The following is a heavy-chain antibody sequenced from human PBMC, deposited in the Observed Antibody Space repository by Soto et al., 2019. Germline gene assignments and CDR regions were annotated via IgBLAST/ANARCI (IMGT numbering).Heavy chain of an antibody. J-gene: IGHJ4*02. Sequence: QVTLKESGPVLVNPTETLTLTCTVSGFSLSNARMGVSWIRQPPGKALEWLAHIFSNDEKSYSTSLKSRLTISKDTSKSQVVLTMTNMDPVDTATYYCARGYCSSTSCYFPYWGQGTLVTVSS. D-gene: IGHD2-2*01. CDR3: ARGYCSSTSCYFPY. V-gene: IGHV2-26*01. CDR2: IFSNDEK. CDR1: GFSLSNARMG.